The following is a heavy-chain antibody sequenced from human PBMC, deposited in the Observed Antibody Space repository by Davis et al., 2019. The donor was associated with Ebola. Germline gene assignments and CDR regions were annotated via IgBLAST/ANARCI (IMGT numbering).Heavy chain of an antibody. CDR3: ARELVPTTITHYYGMDV. Sequence: PGGFLRLSCTVSGGSISSYYWSWIRQPAGKGLEWIGRIYASGSTNYNPSLKSRVTMSVDTSKNQFSLKLSSVTAADTAVYYCARELVPTTITHYYGMDVWGQGTTVTVSS. CDR2: IYASGST. CDR1: GGSISSYY. J-gene: IGHJ6*02. V-gene: IGHV4-4*07. D-gene: IGHD4/OR15-4a*01.